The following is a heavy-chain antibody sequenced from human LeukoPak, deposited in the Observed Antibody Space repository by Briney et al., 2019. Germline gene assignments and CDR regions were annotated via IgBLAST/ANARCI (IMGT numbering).Heavy chain of an antibody. J-gene: IGHJ4*02. CDR1: GFTFSSYA. V-gene: IGHV3-23*01. Sequence: GRSPRLSCAASGFTFSSYAMSWVRQAPGKGLEWVSGISGSGGSTYYADSVKGRFTISRDNSKNTLYLQMTSLRAEDTAVYYCAKDQVWIVVGSFDYWGQGTLVTVSS. D-gene: IGHD3-22*01. CDR3: AKDQVWIVVGSFDY. CDR2: ISGSGGST.